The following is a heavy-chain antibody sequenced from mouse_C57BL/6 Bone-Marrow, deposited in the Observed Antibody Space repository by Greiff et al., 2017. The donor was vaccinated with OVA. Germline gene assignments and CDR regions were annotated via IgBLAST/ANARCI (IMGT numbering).Heavy chain of an antibody. D-gene: IGHD1-1*01. J-gene: IGHJ3*01. CDR2: ISNLAYSI. V-gene: IGHV5-15*01. CDR1: GFTFSDYG. Sequence: EVQGVESGGGLVQPGGSLKLSCAASGFTFSDYGMAWVRQAPRKGPEWVAFISNLAYSIYYADTVTGRFTLSRENAKNTLYLEMSSLRSEDTAMYYCARQYYGSSRGCWFADWGKGTLVTVSA. CDR3: ARQYYGSSRGCWFAD.